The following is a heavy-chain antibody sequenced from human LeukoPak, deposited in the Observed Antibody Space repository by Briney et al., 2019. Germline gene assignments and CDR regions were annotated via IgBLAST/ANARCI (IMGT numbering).Heavy chain of an antibody. CDR3: GKTDIYFNPIDY. V-gene: IGHV4-4*02. D-gene: IGHD3-9*01. Sequence: SETLSLTCAVSGVSISTSEWWIWVRQPPGQGLEWIGEIHRDGRTRYNPSLTSRVTMSMDYPKNQFSLSVRFVTAADTAIYYCGKTDIYFNPIDYWGPGSLVTVSS. CDR1: GVSISTSEW. CDR2: IHRDGRT. J-gene: IGHJ4*02.